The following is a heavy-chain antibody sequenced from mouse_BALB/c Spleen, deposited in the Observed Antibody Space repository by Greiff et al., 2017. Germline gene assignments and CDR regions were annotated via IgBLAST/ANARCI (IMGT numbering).Heavy chain of an antibody. CDR1: GFTFSSFG. CDR3: ARNGYYGNYVAMDY. CDR2: ISSGSSTI. V-gene: IGHV5-17*02. J-gene: IGHJ4*01. Sequence: EVKLMESGGGLVQPGGSRKLSCAASGFTFSSFGMHWVRQAPEKGLEWVAYISSGSSTIYYADTVKGRFTISRDNPKNTLFLQMTSLRSEDTAMYYCARNGYYGNYVAMDYWGQGTSVTVSS. D-gene: IGHD2-1*01.